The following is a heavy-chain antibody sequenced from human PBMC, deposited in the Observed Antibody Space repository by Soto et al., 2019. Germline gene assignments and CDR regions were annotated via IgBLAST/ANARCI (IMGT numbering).Heavy chain of an antibody. V-gene: IGHV3-48*02. D-gene: IGHD3-3*01. CDR3: ARDLGGDFWSGGANYYYYYGMDV. CDR2: FICSSSTI. CDR1: GFTFSSYS. Sequence: PGGSLRLSCAASGFTFSSYSMNWVRQVPGKGLEWVSYFICSSSTIYFVDSVKGRFTISRDNAKNSLYLQMNSLRDEDTAVYYCARDLGGDFWSGGANYYYYYGMDVWGQGTTVTVSS. J-gene: IGHJ6*02.